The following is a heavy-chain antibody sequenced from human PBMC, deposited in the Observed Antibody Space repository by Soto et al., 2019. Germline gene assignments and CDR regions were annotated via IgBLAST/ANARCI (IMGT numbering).Heavy chain of an antibody. V-gene: IGHV4-38-2*01. CDR2: IYHSGTT. CDR3: ARTDSVGYYPYF. J-gene: IGHJ4*01. CDR1: GDYISNVYY. Sequence: SETLSLTFAVSGDYISNVYYWAWIRQYPGKGLEWIGSIYHSGTTYYHPSLKSRVTISVDTSMNQFSLRLSSVTAADSALYYCARTDSVGYYPYF. D-gene: IGHD3-22*01.